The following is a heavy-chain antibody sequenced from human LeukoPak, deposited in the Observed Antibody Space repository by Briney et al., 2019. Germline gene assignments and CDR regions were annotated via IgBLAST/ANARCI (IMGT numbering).Heavy chain of an antibody. J-gene: IGHJ6*04. CDR3: ARDRGSAYCSGGSCTHNPYYYYYGMDV. CDR1: GYSISSGYY. Sequence: PSETLSLTCAVSGYSISSGYYWGWIRRPPGKGLEWIGSIYHSGSTYYNPSLKSRVTISVDTSKNQFSLKLSSVTAADTAVYYCARDRGSAYCSGGSCTHNPYYYYYGMDVWGKGTTVTVSS. D-gene: IGHD2-15*01. CDR2: IYHSGST. V-gene: IGHV4-38-2*02.